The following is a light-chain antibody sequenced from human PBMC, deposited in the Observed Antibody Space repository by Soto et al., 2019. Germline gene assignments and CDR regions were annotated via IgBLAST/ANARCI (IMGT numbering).Light chain of an antibody. V-gene: IGLV2-14*01. CDR1: SSDVGGYYY. CDR3: SSYTSSSTPLV. J-gene: IGLJ3*02. CDR2: DVT. Sequence: QSALTQPASVSGSPGQSITISCTGTSSDVGGYYYVYWYQQHPGKAPKLMIYDVTNRPSGVSNRFSGSKSGNTASLTISGLQAEDEADYYCSSYTSSSTPLVFGGGTKLTVL.